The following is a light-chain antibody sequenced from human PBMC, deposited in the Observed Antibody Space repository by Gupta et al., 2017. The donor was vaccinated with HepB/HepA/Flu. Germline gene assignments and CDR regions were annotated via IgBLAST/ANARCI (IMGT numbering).Light chain of an antibody. Sequence: QSVLTQPPSASGTPGQRVPISCSGSSSNIGSNYVYWYQQLPGTAPKLLIYRNNQRPSGVPDRFYGSKSGTSASLAISGLRSEDEAEYYCAAWDDSLSGLFGGGTKLTVL. CDR2: RNN. CDR3: AAWDDSLSGL. J-gene: IGLJ2*01. V-gene: IGLV1-47*01. CDR1: SSNIGSNY.